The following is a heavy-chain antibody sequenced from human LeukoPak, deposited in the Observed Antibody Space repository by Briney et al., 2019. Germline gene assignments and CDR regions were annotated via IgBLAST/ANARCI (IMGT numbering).Heavy chain of an antibody. V-gene: IGHV1-3*01. Sequence: ASVKVSCTASGYTFTTYAMHWVRQAPGQRLEWMGWINAGNGNTKYSQKFQGRVTITRDTSASTAYMELSGLRSEDTAVYYCARTTAMVTIFGYWGQGTLVTVSS. CDR2: INAGNGNT. J-gene: IGHJ4*02. CDR3: ARTTAMVTIFGY. D-gene: IGHD5-18*01. CDR1: GYTFTTYA.